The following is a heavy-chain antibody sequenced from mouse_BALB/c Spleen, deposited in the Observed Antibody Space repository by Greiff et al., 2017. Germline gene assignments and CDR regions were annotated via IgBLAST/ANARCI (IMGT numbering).Heavy chain of an antibody. J-gene: IGHJ4*01. V-gene: IGHV2-6-7*01. CDR2: IWGDGST. D-gene: IGHD2-4*01. CDR1: GFSLTGYG. Sequence: QVQLQQSGPGLVAPSQSLSITCTVSGFSLTGYGVNWVRQPPGKGLEWLGMIWGDGSTDYNSALKSRLSISKDNSKSQVFLKMNSLQTDDTARYYCARDGGLRREDYYAMDYWGQGTSVTVSS. CDR3: ARDGGLRREDYYAMDY.